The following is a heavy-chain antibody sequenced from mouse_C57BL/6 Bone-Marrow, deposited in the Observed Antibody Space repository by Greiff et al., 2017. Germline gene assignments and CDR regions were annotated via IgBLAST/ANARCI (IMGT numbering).Heavy chain of an antibody. CDR2: IHPNSGST. D-gene: IGHD1-1*01. Sequence: VQLQQPGAELVKPGASVKLSCKASGYTFTSYWMHWVKQRPGQGLEWIGMIHPNSGSTNYNEKFKSKATLTVDKSSSTAYMQLSSLTSEDSAVYYCARWGYGSSYGAMDYWGQGTSVTVSS. J-gene: IGHJ4*01. V-gene: IGHV1-64*01. CDR3: ARWGYGSSYGAMDY. CDR1: GYTFTSYW.